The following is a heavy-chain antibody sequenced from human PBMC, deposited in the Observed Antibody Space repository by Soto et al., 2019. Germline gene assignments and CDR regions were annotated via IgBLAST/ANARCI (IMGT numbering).Heavy chain of an antibody. CDR2: IIPIFGTA. D-gene: IGHD2-15*01. Sequence: QVQLVQSGAEVKKPGSSVKVSCKASGGTFSSYAISWVRQAPGQGLEWMGGIIPIFGTANYAQKFQGRVTITADESTSTAYMELSSLRSEDTAVYYCARDRGWIDKAYCSGGSCSLFDYWGQGTLVTVSS. CDR3: ARDRGWIDKAYCSGGSCSLFDY. CDR1: GGTFSSYA. J-gene: IGHJ4*02. V-gene: IGHV1-69*01.